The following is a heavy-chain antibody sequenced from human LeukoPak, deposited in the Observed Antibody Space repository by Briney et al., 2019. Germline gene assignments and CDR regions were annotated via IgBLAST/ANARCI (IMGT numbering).Heavy chain of an antibody. D-gene: IGHD4-17*01. V-gene: IGHV4-39*01. CDR2: ISYSGST. J-gene: IGHJ5*02. Sequence: SETLSLTCTVSGGSITIRNYYWGWIRQPPGKGLEWIGSISYSGSTYYNPSLKSRVTISADTSKNQFSLKLSSVTAADTAVFYCARHPYGDYRDWFDRWGQGTLVIVSS. CDR1: GGSITIRNYY. CDR3: ARHPYGDYRDWFDR.